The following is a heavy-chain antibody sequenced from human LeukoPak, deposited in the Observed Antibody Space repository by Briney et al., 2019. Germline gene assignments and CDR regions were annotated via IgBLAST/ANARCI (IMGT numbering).Heavy chain of an antibody. J-gene: IGHJ4*02. D-gene: IGHD3-10*01. V-gene: IGHV1-8*01. Sequence: ASVKVSCKASGYTFTSYDINWVRQATGQGLEWMGWMNPNSGNTGYAQKFQGRVTMTRNTSISTAYMELSSLRSEGTAVYYCARIPGITMVRGVIHLDYWGQGTLVTVSS. CDR3: ARIPGITMVRGVIHLDY. CDR1: GYTFTSYD. CDR2: MNPNSGNT.